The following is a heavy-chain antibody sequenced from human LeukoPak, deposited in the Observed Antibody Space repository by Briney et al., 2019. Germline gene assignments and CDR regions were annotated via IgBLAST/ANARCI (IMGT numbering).Heavy chain of an antibody. D-gene: IGHD2-21*02. CDR3: ARQLVVTAKGYFDY. Sequence: SSETLSLTCTVSGGSINSNSYYWGWIRQPPGKGLEWIGSIFYSGSTYSNPSLKSRVTIFVDTSRNQFSLKLSSVTAADTAVYFCARQLVVTAKGYFDYWGQGILVTVSS. CDR1: GGSINSNSYY. J-gene: IGHJ4*02. V-gene: IGHV4-39*01. CDR2: IFYSGST.